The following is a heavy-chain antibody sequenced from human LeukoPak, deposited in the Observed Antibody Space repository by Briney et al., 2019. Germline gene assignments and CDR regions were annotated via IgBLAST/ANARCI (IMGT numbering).Heavy chain of an antibody. D-gene: IGHD1-26*01. CDR2: IYSGGST. CDR1: GFTVSSNY. CDR3: ARELVGATGAVDY. V-gene: IGHV3-53*01. J-gene: IGHJ4*02. Sequence: GGSLRLSCAASGFTVSSNYMSWVRQAPGKGLEWVSVIYSGGSTYYADSVKGRFTISRDNSKNTLYLQMNSLRAEDTAVYYCARELVGATGAVDYWGQGTLVTVSS.